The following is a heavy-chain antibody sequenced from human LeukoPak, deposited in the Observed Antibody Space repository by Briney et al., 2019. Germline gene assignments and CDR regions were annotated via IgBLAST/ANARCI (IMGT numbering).Heavy chain of an antibody. J-gene: IGHJ4*02. D-gene: IGHD3-10*01. CDR3: ATDSYVSGSYYRLFY. V-gene: IGHV3-7*01. CDR1: GFTFSNYW. Sequence: GGSLRLSCAASGFTFSNYWMSWVRQAPGKGLEWVANIRQDGSEIYYADSVKGRFTISRDNAKNTLYLQMNNLRAEDTAIYYCATDSYVSGSYYRLFYWGQGTLVTVSS. CDR2: IRQDGSEI.